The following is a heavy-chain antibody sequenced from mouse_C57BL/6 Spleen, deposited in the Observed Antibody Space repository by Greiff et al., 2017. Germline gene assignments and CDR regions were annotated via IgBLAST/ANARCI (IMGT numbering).Heavy chain of an antibody. CDR2: INYDGSST. V-gene: IGHV5-16*01. CDR1: GFTFSDYY. CDR3: ARDRWLLPFDY. D-gene: IGHD2-3*01. Sequence: EVKLVESEGGLVQPGSSMKLSCTASGFTFSDYYMAWVRQVPEKGLEWVANINYDGSSTYYLDSLKSRFIISRDNAKNILYLQMSSLKSEDTATYYCARDRWLLPFDYWGQGTTLTVSS. J-gene: IGHJ2*01.